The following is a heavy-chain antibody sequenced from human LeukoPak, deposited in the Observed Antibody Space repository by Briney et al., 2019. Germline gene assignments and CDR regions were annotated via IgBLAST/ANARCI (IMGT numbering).Heavy chain of an antibody. V-gene: IGHV1-8*03. J-gene: IGHJ5*02. CDR3: ARGLRYYDILTGYYSWWFDP. CDR1: GYTFTGYY. Sequence: ASVKVSCKASGYTFTGYYMHWVRQAPGQGLEWMGWMNPNSGNTGYAQKFQGRVTITRNTSISTAYMELSSLRSEDTAVYYCARGLRYYDILTGYYSWWFDPWGQGTLVTVSS. D-gene: IGHD3-9*01. CDR2: MNPNSGNT.